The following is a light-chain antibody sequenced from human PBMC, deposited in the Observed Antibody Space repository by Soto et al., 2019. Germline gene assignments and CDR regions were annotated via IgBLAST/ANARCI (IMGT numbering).Light chain of an antibody. V-gene: IGLV2-23*02. CDR1: SSDVGSYNL. CDR2: EDN. J-gene: IGLJ2*01. Sequence: QSALTQPASVSGSPGQSITISCTGTSSDVGSYNLVSWYQQHPGNAPKLMILEDNKRPSGVSNRFSGSKSGNTASLTISGLQAEDEADYYCCSYAGSSTFVIFGGGTKVTVL. CDR3: CSYAGSSTFVI.